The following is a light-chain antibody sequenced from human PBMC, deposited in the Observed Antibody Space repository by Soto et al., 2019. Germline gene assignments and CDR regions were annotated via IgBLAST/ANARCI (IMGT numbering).Light chain of an antibody. V-gene: IGKV1-39*01. CDR2: ATS. J-gene: IGKJ5*01. CDR3: QQSYSTPLT. CDR1: QSISSY. Sequence: DIQITQPPSSLSASVGHRFTSTWRASQSISSYLNWYQQKPGKAPKLLIYATSSLQSGVPSRFSGGGSGTDFTLTISSLQPEDFATYYCQQSYSTPLTFGPGTRLDIK.